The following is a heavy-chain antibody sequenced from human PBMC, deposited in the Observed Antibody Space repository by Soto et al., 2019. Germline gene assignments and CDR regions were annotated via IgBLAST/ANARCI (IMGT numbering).Heavy chain of an antibody. D-gene: IGHD2-15*01. J-gene: IGHJ4*02. Sequence: PGGSLRLSWAASGFTFSTYSMNWVRQAPGKGLEWVSDITSRSTYRFYEDSVKGRFTISRDDAKKSLYVQMNSLRAEDTGVYYCARDLGVAVATLPLVYWGPGTLVTVPS. CDR1: GFTFSTYS. CDR3: ARDLGVAVATLPLVY. CDR2: ITSRSTYR. V-gene: IGHV3-21*01.